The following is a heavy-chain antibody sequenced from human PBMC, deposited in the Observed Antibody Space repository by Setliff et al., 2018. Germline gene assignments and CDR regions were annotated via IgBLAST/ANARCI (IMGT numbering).Heavy chain of an antibody. V-gene: IGHV1-18*01. CDR1: GYTFTNYG. Sequence: ASVKVSCKASGYTFTNYGINWVRQAPGQGLEWMGWIRPHDGNTIYEQKLQGRVTMTTDTSTSTAYMDLRSLRSDDTAVYYCARGRDPAYYYDSGGYYWDYWGQGTLVTVSS. CDR3: ARGRDPAYYYDSGGYYWDY. D-gene: IGHD3-22*01. J-gene: IGHJ4*02. CDR2: IRPHDGNT.